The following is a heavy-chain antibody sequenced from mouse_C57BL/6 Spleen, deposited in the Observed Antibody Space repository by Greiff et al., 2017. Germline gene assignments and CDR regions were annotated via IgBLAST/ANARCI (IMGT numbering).Heavy chain of an antibody. D-gene: IGHD1-1*01. CDR2: IWSGGST. V-gene: IGHV2-2*01. J-gene: IGHJ3*01. CDR3: ARPGVVAPFAY. CDR1: GFSLTSYG. Sequence: QVQLKQSGPGLVQPSQSLSITCTVSGFSLTSYGVHWVRQSPGKGLEWLGVIWSGGSTDYNAAFISRLSISKDNSKSQVFFKMNSLQADDTAIYYCARPGVVAPFAYWGQGTLVTVSA.